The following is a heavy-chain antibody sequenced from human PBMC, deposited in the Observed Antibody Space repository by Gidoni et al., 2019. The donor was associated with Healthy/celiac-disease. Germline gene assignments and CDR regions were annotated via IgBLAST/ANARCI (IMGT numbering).Heavy chain of an antibody. J-gene: IGHJ4*02. CDR2: ISWDGGST. CDR1: GFTFDDYT. D-gene: IGHD3-10*01. CDR3: AKDIREGGSGSYSLFDY. Sequence: EVQLVESGGVVVQPGGSLRLSCAASGFTFDDYTMHWVRQAPGKGLEWVSLISWDGGSTYYADSVKGRFTISRDNSKNSLYLQMNSLRTEDTALYYCAKDIREGGSGSYSLFDYWGQGTLVTVSS. V-gene: IGHV3-43*01.